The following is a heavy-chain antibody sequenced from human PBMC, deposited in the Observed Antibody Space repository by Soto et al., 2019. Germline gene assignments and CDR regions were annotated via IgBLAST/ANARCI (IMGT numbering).Heavy chain of an antibody. J-gene: IGHJ6*02. V-gene: IGHV4-34*01. CDR3: ARVSGIYYYGMDV. D-gene: IGHD3-10*01. CDR1: GFTFSSYA. Sequence: GSLRLSCAASGFTFSSYAMSWVRQAPGKGLEWIGEINHSGSTNYNPSLKSRVTISVDTSKNQFSLKLSSVTAADTAVYYCARVSGIYYYGMDVWGQGTTVTVSS. CDR2: INHSGST.